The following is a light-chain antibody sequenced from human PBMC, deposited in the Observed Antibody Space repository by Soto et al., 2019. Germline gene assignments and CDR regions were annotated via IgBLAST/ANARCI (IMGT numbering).Light chain of an antibody. Sequence: MTQSPLSLPVTPGEPASISCRCSQSLLHSNGYNYLNWYQXKPGKAPKLXIYAASSLQSGVPSRFSGSGSGTDLTITISSLQPEDCATYYCQQRYSTPYTFGQGTRLEIK. J-gene: IGKJ5*01. CDR3: QQRYSTPYT. CDR1: QSLLHSNGYNY. V-gene: IGKV1-39*01. CDR2: AAS.